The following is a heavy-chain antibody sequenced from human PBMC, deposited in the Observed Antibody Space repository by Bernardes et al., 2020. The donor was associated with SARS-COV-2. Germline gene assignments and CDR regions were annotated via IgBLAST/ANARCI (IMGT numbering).Heavy chain of an antibody. J-gene: IGHJ6*02. CDR1: GGSISSGSYH. V-gene: IGHV4-61*02. CDR3: ARDVPSIPYTIDV. CDR2: FYASGST. Sequence: TLSLTCSVSGGSISSGSYHWSWIRQPAGKGLEWIGRFYASGSTSYNSSLKSRVTISVDTSKNQFSLKLSSVTAADSAVYYCARDVPSIPYTIDVWGQGTTVTVSS.